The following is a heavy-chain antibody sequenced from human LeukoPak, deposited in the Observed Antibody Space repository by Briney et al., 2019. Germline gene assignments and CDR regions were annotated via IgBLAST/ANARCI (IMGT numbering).Heavy chain of an antibody. Sequence: PSETLSVTCAVSGYSIRNGYYWGWIRQPPGKGLEWIGSIYHSGSTYYNPPLKSRVTVSVDTSKNQFSLNLSSVTAADTAVYYCAISYSSTWYDAFDIWGQGTMVTVSS. V-gene: IGHV4-38-2*01. D-gene: IGHD6-13*01. CDR2: IYHSGST. CDR3: AISYSSTWYDAFDI. J-gene: IGHJ3*02. CDR1: GYSIRNGYY.